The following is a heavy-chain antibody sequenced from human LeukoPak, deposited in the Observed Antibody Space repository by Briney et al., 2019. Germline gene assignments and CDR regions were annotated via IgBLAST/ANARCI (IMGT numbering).Heavy chain of an antibody. V-gene: IGHV3-11*06. Sequence: GGSLRLSCAASGFTFSDYYMSWIRQAPGKGLEWLSYISSSSSYTKYADSVKGRFTISRDNAKNSLYLQMNSLRAEDTAVYYCARGKECSGGICYYFDSWGQGTLVTVSS. CDR3: ARGKECSGGICYYFDS. D-gene: IGHD2-15*01. CDR2: ISSSSSYT. CDR1: GFTFSDYY. J-gene: IGHJ4*02.